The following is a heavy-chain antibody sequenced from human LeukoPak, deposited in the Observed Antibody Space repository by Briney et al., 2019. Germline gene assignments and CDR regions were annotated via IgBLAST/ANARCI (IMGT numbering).Heavy chain of an antibody. CDR3: ARSNYVWGSYRPRQSDAFDI. Sequence: GGSLRLSCAASGFTFSSYWMHWVRQAPGKGLVWVSRINTDGSITTYADSVKGRFTISRDNAKNTLYLQMNSLRTEDTAVYYCARSNYVWGSYRPRQSDAFDIWGQGTMVTVSS. CDR2: INTDGSIT. J-gene: IGHJ3*02. V-gene: IGHV3-74*01. D-gene: IGHD3-16*02. CDR1: GFTFSSYW.